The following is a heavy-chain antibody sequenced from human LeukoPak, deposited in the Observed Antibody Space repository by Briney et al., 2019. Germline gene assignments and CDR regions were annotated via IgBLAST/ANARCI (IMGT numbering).Heavy chain of an antibody. CDR1: GFTFSSYG. J-gene: IGHJ4*02. V-gene: IGHV3-30*18. D-gene: IGHD1-26*01. CDR3: AKETLWDPEDSGIYRHYFDY. CDR2: ISYDGSNK. Sequence: PGRSLRLSCAASGFTFSSYGMHWVRQAPGKGLEWVAVISYDGSNKYYADSVKGRFTISRDNSKNTLYLQMNSLRAEDTAVYYCAKETLWDPEDSGIYRHYFDYWGQGTLVTVSS.